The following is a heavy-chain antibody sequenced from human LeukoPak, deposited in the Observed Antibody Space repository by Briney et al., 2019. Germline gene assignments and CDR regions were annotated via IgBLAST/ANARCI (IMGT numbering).Heavy chain of an antibody. CDR1: GGSISSSSYY. CDR3: ARLDSSGYYASSYFDY. CDR2: IYYSGST. J-gene: IGHJ4*02. V-gene: IGHV4-39*01. Sequence: PSETLSLTCTVSGGSISSSSYYWGWIRQPPGEGLEWIGSIYYSGSTYYNPSPKSRVTISVDTSKNQFSLKLSSVTAADTAVYYCARLDSSGYYASSYFDYWGQGTLVTVSS. D-gene: IGHD3-22*01.